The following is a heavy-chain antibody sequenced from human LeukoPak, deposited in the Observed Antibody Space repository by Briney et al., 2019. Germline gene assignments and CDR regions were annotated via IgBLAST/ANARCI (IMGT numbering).Heavy chain of an antibody. J-gene: IGHJ6*02. D-gene: IGHD1-26*01. CDR1: GGSVSSGSYY. CDR3: ARDRVEGATTLDYYYYGMDV. CDR2: IYYSGST. V-gene: IGHV4-61*01. Sequence: SETLSLTCTVSGGSVSSGSYYWSWIRQPPGKGLEWIGYIYYSGSTNYNPSLKSRVTISVDTSKNQYSLKLSSVTAADTAVYYCARDRVEGATTLDYYYYGMDVWGQGTTVTVSS.